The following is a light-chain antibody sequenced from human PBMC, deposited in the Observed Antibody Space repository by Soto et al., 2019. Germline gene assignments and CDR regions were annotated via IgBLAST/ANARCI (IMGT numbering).Light chain of an antibody. V-gene: IGKV3-20*01. J-gene: IGKJ1*01. CDR3: HHYGST. CDR1: QTITSTY. Sequence: EIVLTQSPGTLSLSPWERATLSCRASQTITSTYLAWYQQKPGQAPRLLIYGASSRATGIPDRFSGSGSETDFTLTISRLEPEDFAVYYCHHYGSTFGQGTKVDIK. CDR2: GAS.